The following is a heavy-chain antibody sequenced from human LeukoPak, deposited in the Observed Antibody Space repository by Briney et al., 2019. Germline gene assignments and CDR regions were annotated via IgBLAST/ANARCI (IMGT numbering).Heavy chain of an antibody. CDR3: ATGTIFGVVIKGLDAFDI. D-gene: IGHD3-3*01. J-gene: IGHJ3*02. Sequence: GGSLRLSCAASGFTFSSYSMNWVRQAPGKGLEWVSSISSSSSYIYYADSVKGRFTISRDNAKNSLYLQMNSLRAEDTAVYYCATGTIFGVVIKGLDAFDIWGQGTMVTVSS. CDR2: ISSSSSYI. V-gene: IGHV3-21*01. CDR1: GFTFSSYS.